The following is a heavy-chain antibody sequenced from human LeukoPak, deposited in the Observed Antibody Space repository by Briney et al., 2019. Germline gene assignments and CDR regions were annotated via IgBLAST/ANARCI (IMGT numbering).Heavy chain of an antibody. CDR1: GYTFSSYG. CDR3: ARSSLGTITAGPFDY. V-gene: IGHV1-18*01. CDR2: ISGYNGNT. J-gene: IGHJ4*02. D-gene: IGHD5-12*01. Sequence: ASVKVSFKASGYTFSSYGIAWVRQAPGQGLAWMGWISGYNGNTNYAQKLQGRVSMTTDTSTTTAYMELRSLTSDDTALYYCARSSLGTITAGPFDYWGQGTLVTVSS.